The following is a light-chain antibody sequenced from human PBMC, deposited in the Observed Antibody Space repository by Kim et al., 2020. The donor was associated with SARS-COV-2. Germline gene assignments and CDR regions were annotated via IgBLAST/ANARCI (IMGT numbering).Light chain of an antibody. V-gene: IGKV3-11*01. CDR3: QQRSNSWT. Sequence: SWSLRERATLDCRASQSVSSYLTWYQQKPGQAPRLLIYDASNRATGIPARFSGSGSGTDFTLTISSLEPEDFAVYYCQQRSNSWTFGQGTKVDIK. CDR1: QSVSSY. J-gene: IGKJ1*01. CDR2: DAS.